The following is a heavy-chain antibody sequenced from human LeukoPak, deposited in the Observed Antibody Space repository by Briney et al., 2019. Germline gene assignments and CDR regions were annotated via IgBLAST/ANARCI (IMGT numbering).Heavy chain of an antibody. CDR2: MSPNSGDT. V-gene: IGHV1-8*02. CDR1: GYTFTSYY. CDR3: ARGPPNWGYDY. D-gene: IGHD7-27*01. J-gene: IGHJ4*02. Sequence: APVKVSCKASGYTFTSYYMHWVRQAPGQGLEWMGWMSPNSGDTGYAQKFQDRVTMTRNTSISTAYMELSSLRSDDTAVYYCARGPPNWGYDYWGPGTLVTVSS.